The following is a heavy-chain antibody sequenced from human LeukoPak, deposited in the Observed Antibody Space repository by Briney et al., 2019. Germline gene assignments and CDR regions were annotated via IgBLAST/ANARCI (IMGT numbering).Heavy chain of an antibody. Sequence: GGSLRLSCAASGFTFDDYAMHWVRQAPGKGLEWVSHISGDGGSTYHADSVKGRFTISRDNRKNSLYLQMNSLRSEDTALYYCAKAFGSGSHYKGMDVWGQGTTVTVSS. CDR1: GFTFDDYA. CDR2: ISGDGGST. CDR3: AKAFGSGSHYKGMDV. V-gene: IGHV3-43*02. D-gene: IGHD3-10*01. J-gene: IGHJ6*02.